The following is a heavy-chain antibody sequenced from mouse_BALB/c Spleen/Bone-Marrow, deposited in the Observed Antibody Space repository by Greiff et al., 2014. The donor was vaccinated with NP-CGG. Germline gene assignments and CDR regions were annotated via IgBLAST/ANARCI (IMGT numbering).Heavy chain of an antibody. Sequence: VKLQESGAELMKPGASVKISCKATGYTFSSYWIEWVKQRPGHGLEWIGEILPGSGSTNYNEKFKGKATFTADTSSNTAYMQPSGRTAEASAFYYGGGGGVGGGYWYFDVWGAGTTVTVSS. CDR2: ILPGSGST. J-gene: IGHJ1*01. D-gene: IGHD1-1*02. V-gene: IGHV1-9*01. CDR3: GGGGVGGGYWYFDV. CDR1: GYTFSSYW.